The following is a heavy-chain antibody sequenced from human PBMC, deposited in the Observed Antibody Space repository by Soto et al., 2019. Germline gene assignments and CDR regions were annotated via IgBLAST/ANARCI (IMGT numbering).Heavy chain of an antibody. D-gene: IGHD6-6*01. CDR2: IYYSGST. CDR3: ACFVSSSSAFGSFDF. V-gene: IGHV4-59*01. CDR1: GVSIISYY. J-gene: IGHJ3*01. Sequence: PSETLCLTCTVSGVSIISYYWSWILQPPGEGLEWIGYIYYSGSTNYNPSLKSRVTIPVDTSKNQFSLKLSSVTAADTAVYYCACFVSSSSAFGSFDFLGQGTMVSVS.